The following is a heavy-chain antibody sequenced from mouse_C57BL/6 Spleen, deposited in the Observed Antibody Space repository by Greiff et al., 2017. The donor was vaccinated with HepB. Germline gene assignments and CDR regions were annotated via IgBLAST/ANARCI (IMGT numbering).Heavy chain of an antibody. V-gene: IGHV1-18*01. J-gene: IGHJ3*01. D-gene: IGHD2-3*01. CDR3: ARDGYYVRFAY. CDR1: GYTFTDYN. CDR2: INPNNGGT. Sequence: EVHLVESGPELVKPGASVKIPCKASGYTFTDYNMDWVKQSHGKSLEWIGDINPNNGGTIYNQKFKGKATLTVDKSSSTAYMELRSLTSEDTAVYYCARDGYYVRFAYWGQGTLVTVSA.